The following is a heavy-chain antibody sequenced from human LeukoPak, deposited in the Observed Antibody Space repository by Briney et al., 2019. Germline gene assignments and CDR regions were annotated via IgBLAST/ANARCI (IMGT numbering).Heavy chain of an antibody. CDR1: GFIFSDDY. CDR3: SRGGGYFFDY. CDR2: VRNKAHNYMT. V-gene: IGHV3-72*01. Sequence: PGGSLRLSCAASGFIFSDDYIDWVRQAPGTGLEWLGRVRNKAHNYMTEYAASVSSRFTISRDDSVNSLFLQLNSLKAEDTAVYFCSRGGGYFFDYWGRGTLVTVSS. J-gene: IGHJ4*02. D-gene: IGHD2-21*01.